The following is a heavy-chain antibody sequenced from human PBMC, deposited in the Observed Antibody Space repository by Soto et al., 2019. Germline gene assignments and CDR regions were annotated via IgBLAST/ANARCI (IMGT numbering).Heavy chain of an antibody. V-gene: IGHV1-18*01. Sequence: ASVKVSCKASGYTFASYGISWVRQAPGQGLEWMGWISAYNGNTNYAQKLQGRVTMTTDTSTSTAYMELRSLRSDDTAVYYCASAGYCSGGSCYSDYWGQGTLVTVSS. CDR2: ISAYNGNT. CDR1: GYTFASYG. CDR3: ASAGYCSGGSCYSDY. J-gene: IGHJ4*02. D-gene: IGHD2-15*01.